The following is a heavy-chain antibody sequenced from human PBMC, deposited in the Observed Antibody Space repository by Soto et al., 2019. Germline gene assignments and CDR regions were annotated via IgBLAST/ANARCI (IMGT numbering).Heavy chain of an antibody. J-gene: IGHJ5*02. CDR3: ARVGGINWFDP. CDR1: GGSIRNGCYY. V-gene: IGHV4-31*03. Sequence: PSDPLSPTYHFSGGSIRNGCYYWSWIRQHPGKGLEWIGYIYYSGSTYYNPSLKSRVTISVDTSKNQFSLKLSSVTAADTAVYYCARVGGINWFDPWGQG. D-gene: IGHD3-16*01. CDR2: IYYSGST.